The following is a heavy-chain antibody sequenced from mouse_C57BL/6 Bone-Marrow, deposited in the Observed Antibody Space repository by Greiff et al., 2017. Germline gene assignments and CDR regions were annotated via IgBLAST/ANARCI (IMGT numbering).Heavy chain of an antibody. CDR3: ARGFYYGSSYGFAY. Sequence: QVQLQQPGAELVRPGSSVKLSCKASGYTFTSYWMDWVKQSPGQGLEWIGNIYPSDSETHYNQKFKDKATLTVDKSSSTAYMQLSSLTSEDSAVYYCARGFYYGSSYGFAYWGQGTLVTVSA. D-gene: IGHD1-1*01. CDR2: IYPSDSET. V-gene: IGHV1-61*01. CDR1: GYTFTSYW. J-gene: IGHJ3*01.